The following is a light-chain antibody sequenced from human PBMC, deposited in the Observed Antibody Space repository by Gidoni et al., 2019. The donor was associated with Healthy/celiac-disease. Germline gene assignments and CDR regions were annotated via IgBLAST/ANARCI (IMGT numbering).Light chain of an antibody. CDR3: QQYGSPRT. J-gene: IGKJ1*01. Sequence: VFTPSPGTLSLSPGERATISCRASQSVSSSYLAWYQQEPGQAPRLLLYGASSRATGTPDRCSGSGSGTDFTLTSSRLEPEDFAVYYCQQYGSPRTFGQGTKVEIK. CDR2: GAS. V-gene: IGKV3-20*01. CDR1: QSVSSSY.